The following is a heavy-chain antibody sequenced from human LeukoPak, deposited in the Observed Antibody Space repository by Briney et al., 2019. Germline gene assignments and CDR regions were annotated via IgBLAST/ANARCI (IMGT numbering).Heavy chain of an antibody. J-gene: IGHJ4*02. CDR2: INHSGST. CDR3: ARNNYDSNDYSFDY. D-gene: IGHD3-22*01. V-gene: IGHV4-34*01. CDR1: GGSFTNYY. Sequence: PSETLSLTCAVYGGSFTNYYWTWIRQPPGEGLEWIGEINHSGSTKYNPSLESRVTISVDTSKNQFSLKLSSVTAADTAVYYCARNNYDSNDYSFDYWGQGTLVTVSS.